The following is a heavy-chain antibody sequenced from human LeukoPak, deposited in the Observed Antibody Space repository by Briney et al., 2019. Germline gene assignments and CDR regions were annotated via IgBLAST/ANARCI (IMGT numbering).Heavy chain of an antibody. V-gene: IGHV5-10-1*01. CDR3: ARLHCSGGTCYPADAFDI. J-gene: IGHJ3*02. Sequence: GESLRISCKGSGSRFTSYWISWVRQMPGKGLEWMGRIDPSDSYTNYSPSFQGHVTISADKSISTAYLQWSSLKASDTAMYYCARLHCSGGTCYPADAFDIWGQGTMVTVSS. CDR1: GSRFTSYW. CDR2: IDPSDSYT. D-gene: IGHD2-15*01.